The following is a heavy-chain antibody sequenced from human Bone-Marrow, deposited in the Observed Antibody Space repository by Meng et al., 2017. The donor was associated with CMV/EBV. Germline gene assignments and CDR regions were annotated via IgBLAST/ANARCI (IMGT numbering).Heavy chain of an antibody. CDR1: RYTFTGYY. V-gene: IGHV1-2*02. D-gene: IGHD2-8*01. CDR3: ARSDRNYCTNGVCYKY. Sequence: ASVKVSCKASRYTFTGYYMHWVRQAPGQGLEWMGWINPNSGGTNYAQKFQGRVTMTRDTSISTAYMELSRLRSDDTAVYYCARSDRNYCTNGVCYKYWGQGTLVTVSS. J-gene: IGHJ4*02. CDR2: INPNSGGT.